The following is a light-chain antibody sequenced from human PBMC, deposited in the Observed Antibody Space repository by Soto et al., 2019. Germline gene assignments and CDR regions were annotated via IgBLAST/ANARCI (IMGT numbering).Light chain of an antibody. CDR3: QQYGSSPPMYT. CDR2: ATS. V-gene: IGKV3-20*01. CDR1: QSVYSDY. J-gene: IGKJ2*01. Sequence: EIVLTQSPGTLSLSPGERATLSCRASQSVYSDYLAWYQQKPGQAPRLLIYATSNRATGIPDRFSGSGSGTDFTLTISRLEPEDFAVYYCQQYGSSPPMYTFGQGTKLEIK.